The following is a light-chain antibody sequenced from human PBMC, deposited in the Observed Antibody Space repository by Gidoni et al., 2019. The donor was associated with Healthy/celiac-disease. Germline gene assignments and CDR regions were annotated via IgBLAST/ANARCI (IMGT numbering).Light chain of an antibody. CDR2: GAS. CDR3: QQYGSSPGT. Sequence: IVLTQSPGTLSLSPGERATLSCRASQSVSSSYLAWYQQKPGQAPRLLIYGASSRATGIPDRFSGSGSGTDFTLTISRLEPEDFAVYYCQQYGSSPGTFXPXTKVDIK. CDR1: QSVSSSY. J-gene: IGKJ3*01. V-gene: IGKV3-20*01.